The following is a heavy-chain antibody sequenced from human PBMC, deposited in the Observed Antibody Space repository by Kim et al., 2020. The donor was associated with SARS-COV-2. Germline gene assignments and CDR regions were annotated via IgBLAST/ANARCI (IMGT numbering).Heavy chain of an antibody. CDR1: GFTFSAYD. CDR2: ITKSSTTI. J-gene: IGHJ3*02. CDR3: VRDRMGGAFDM. Sequence: GGSLRLSCATSGFTFSAYDMNWVRQAPGKGLEWLSFITKSSTTIYYADSVEGRFTISRDNAKNSLFLQMNSLRDEDTALYYCVRDRMGGAFDMWGQRTVVTVSS. V-gene: IGHV3-48*02. D-gene: IGHD3-16*01.